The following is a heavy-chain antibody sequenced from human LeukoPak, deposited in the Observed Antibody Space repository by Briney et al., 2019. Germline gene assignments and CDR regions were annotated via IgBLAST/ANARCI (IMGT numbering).Heavy chain of an antibody. CDR1: GFTFSSYA. CDR3: AREQHDSSGSDAFDI. D-gene: IGHD3-22*01. Sequence: PGGSLRLSCAASGFTFSSYAMHWVRQAPGKGLEWVAVISYDGSNKYYADSVKGRFTISRDNSKNTLYLQMNSLRAEDTAVYYCAREQHDSSGSDAFDIWGQGTMVTVSS. CDR2: ISYDGSNK. J-gene: IGHJ3*02. V-gene: IGHV3-30*04.